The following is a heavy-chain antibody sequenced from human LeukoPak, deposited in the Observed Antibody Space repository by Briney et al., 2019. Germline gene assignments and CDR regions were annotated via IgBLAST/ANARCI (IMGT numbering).Heavy chain of an antibody. J-gene: IGHJ4*02. Sequence: GRSLRLSCAASGFTFSSYGMHWVRQAPGKGLEWVAVISYDGSNKYHADSVKGRFTISRDNSKNTLYLQMNSLRAEDTAVYYCAEDLEAVTMIVPYWGQGTLVTVSS. D-gene: IGHD3-22*01. V-gene: IGHV3-30*18. CDR1: GFTFSSYG. CDR2: ISYDGSNK. CDR3: AEDLEAVTMIVPY.